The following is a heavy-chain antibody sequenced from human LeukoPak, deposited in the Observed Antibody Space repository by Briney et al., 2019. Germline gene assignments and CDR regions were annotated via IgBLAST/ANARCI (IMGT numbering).Heavy chain of an antibody. CDR1: GFTFSSDA. CDR2: ISGSGGST. V-gene: IGHV3-23*01. D-gene: IGHD6-19*01. CDR3: AKGESSGWYVISPFDY. Sequence: GGSLRLSCAASGFTFSSDAMRWVRQAPGKGLEWVSAISGSGGSTYYADSVKGRFTISRDNSKNTLYLQMNSLRAEDTAVYYCAKGESSGWYVISPFDYWGQGTLVTVSS. J-gene: IGHJ4*02.